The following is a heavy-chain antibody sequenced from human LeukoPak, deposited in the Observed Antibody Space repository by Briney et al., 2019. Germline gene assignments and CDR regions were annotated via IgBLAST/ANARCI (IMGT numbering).Heavy chain of an antibody. V-gene: IGHV4-38-2*02. J-gene: IGHJ5*02. CDR1: GYSISSGYY. CDR3: ARDSTTENWFDP. D-gene: IGHD1-26*01. CDR2: IYHSGST. Sequence: SETLSLTCTVSGYSISSGYYWGWSRQPPGKGLEWIGSIYHSGSTYYNPSLKSRVTISVDTSKSQFSLKLSSVTAADTAVYYCARDSTTENWFDPWGQGTLVTVSS.